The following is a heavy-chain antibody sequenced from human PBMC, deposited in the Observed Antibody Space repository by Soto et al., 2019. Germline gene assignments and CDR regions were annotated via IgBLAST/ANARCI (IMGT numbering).Heavy chain of an antibody. CDR1: GYSCTSYW. D-gene: IGHD5-12*01. CDR2: IYPGDSDT. V-gene: IGHV5-51*01. J-gene: IGHJ5*02. CDR3: ARHVEDIVATAEYNWFDP. Sequence: ESLKICFKGSGYSCTSYWIGWVRQMPGKGLEWMGIIYPGDSDTRYSPSFQGQVTISADKSISTAYLQWSSLKASDTAMYYCARHVEDIVATAEYNWFDPWGQGTLVTVSS.